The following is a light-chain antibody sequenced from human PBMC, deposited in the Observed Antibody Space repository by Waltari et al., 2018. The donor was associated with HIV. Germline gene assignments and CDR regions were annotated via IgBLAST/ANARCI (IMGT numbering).Light chain of an antibody. CDR2: ASS. CDR3: DQRRTWPPT. J-gene: IGKJ2*01. Sequence: VLTHSPGTLSFSPWERAPLSCRASQSVATYLTWYQQKPGQAPRLRIYASSNRAAGIPARFSGRGAGTDFTLTISSLEPEDFAVYYGDQRRTWPPTFGQGTKV. V-gene: IGKV3-11*01. CDR1: QSVATY.